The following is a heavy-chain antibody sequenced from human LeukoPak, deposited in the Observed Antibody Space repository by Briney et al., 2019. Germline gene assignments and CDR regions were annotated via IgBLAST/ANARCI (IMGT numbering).Heavy chain of an antibody. J-gene: IGHJ1*01. V-gene: IGHV3-21*01. CDR3: ARGSVYSFGYFQH. D-gene: IGHD5-18*01. CDR1: GLTLSSSS. CDR2: ISSRSSYI. Sequence: PGRCLRLSCAASGLTLSSSSMNWVRLAPGRGLGWDSSISSRSSYIYYADSVKGRFTVSRDNASSSLYLQMNSLRAEDTAVYYCARGSVYSFGYFQHWGQGTLVTVSS.